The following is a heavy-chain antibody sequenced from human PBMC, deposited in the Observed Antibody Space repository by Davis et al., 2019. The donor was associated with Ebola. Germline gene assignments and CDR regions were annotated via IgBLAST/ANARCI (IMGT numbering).Heavy chain of an antibody. CDR1: GYTFTGYY. V-gene: IGHV1-2*06. J-gene: IGHJ2*01. CDR3: ARGLLWFGELSHWYFDL. Sequence: AASVKVSCKTSGYTFTGYYIHWVRQAPGQGLEWMGRINPNSGGTNYAQKFQGRVTMTRDTSISTAYMELSRLRSDDTAVYYCARGLLWFGELSHWYFDLWGRGTLATVSS. D-gene: IGHD3-10*01. CDR2: INPNSGGT.